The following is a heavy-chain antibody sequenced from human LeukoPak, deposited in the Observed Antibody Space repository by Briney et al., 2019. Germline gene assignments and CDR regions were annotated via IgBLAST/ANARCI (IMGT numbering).Heavy chain of an antibody. CDR3: ARDNTIVGGYDAFDI. Sequence: GGSLRLSCAASGFTFSSYGMHWVRQAPGKGLGWVAVIWYDGSNKYYADSVKGRFTISRDNSKNTMYLQMNSLRAEDTAVYYCARDNTIVGGYDAFDIWGQGTMVTVSS. J-gene: IGHJ3*02. D-gene: IGHD1-26*01. CDR1: GFTFSSYG. V-gene: IGHV3-33*01. CDR2: IWYDGSNK.